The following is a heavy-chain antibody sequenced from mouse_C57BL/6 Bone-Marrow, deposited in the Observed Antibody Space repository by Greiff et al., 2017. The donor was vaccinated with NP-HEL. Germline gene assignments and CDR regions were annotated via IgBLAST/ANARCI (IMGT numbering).Heavy chain of an antibody. CDR2: IYPGSGNT. V-gene: IGHV1-66*01. Sequence: VQLQQSGPELVKPGASVKISCKASGYSFTSYYIHWVKQRPGQGLEWIGWIYPGSGNTKYNEKFKGKATLTADTSSSTAYMQLSSLTSEDSAVYYCARGPPHWYFDVWGTGTTVTVSS. CDR3: ARGPPHWYFDV. J-gene: IGHJ1*03. CDR1: GYSFTSYY.